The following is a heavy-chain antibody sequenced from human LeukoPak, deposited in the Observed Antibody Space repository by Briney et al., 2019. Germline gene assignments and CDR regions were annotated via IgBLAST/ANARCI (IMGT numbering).Heavy chain of an antibody. Sequence: GGSLRLSCAAYGFTFSIYGMSWVRQAPGKGLEWVSSITGDGRDTFHADSVKGRFTMSRDNSKNTLYLQMNSLRVEDTAVYYCAKVAKYYYGSETYYFFEHWGQGTPVTASS. V-gene: IGHV3-23*01. CDR1: GFTFSIYG. CDR2: ITGDGRDT. CDR3: AKVAKYYYGSETYYFFEH. D-gene: IGHD3-10*01. J-gene: IGHJ4*02.